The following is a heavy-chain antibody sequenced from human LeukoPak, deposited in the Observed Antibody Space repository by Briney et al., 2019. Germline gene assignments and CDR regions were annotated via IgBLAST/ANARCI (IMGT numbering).Heavy chain of an antibody. CDR2: ISSSSSSYI. CDR3: ARDRGSGSRGFDY. D-gene: IGHD1-26*01. J-gene: IGHJ4*02. Sequence: PGGSLRLSCAASGFTFSSYEMNWVRQAPGKGLEWVSSISSSSSSYIYYADSVKGRFTISRDNAKNSLYLQMNSLRAEDTAVYYCARDRGSGSRGFDYWGQGTLVTVSS. CDR1: GFTFSSYE. V-gene: IGHV3-21*01.